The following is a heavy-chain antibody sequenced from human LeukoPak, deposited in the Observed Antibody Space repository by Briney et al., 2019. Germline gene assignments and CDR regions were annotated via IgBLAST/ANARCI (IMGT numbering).Heavy chain of an antibody. V-gene: IGHV4-61*02. CDR3: ARDSDDYVWVSTSYFDY. D-gene: IGHD3-16*01. Sequence: SQTLSLTCTVSGGSISSGSYDWSWIRQPAGKGLEWIGRIYTSGSTNYNPSLKSRVTISADTSKNQFSLMLSSVTAADTAVYYCARDSDDYVWVSTSYFDYWGQGTLVTVSS. CDR2: IYTSGST. J-gene: IGHJ4*02. CDR1: GGSISSGSYD.